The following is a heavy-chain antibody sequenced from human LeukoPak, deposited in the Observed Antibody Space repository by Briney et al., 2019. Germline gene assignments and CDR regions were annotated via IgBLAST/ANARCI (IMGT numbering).Heavy chain of an antibody. D-gene: IGHD6-19*01. J-gene: IGHJ4*02. CDR1: GFTFSGSA. Sequence: RGSLKLSCAASGFTFSGSAMHWVRQASGKGLEWLGRIRSKADAYATAYAASVKGRFTISRDDSNNTAYLQMNSLKTEDTAVYYCTRRDSSVYYFDYWGQGTLVIVSS. CDR2: IRSKADAYAT. V-gene: IGHV3-73*01. CDR3: TRRDSSVYYFDY.